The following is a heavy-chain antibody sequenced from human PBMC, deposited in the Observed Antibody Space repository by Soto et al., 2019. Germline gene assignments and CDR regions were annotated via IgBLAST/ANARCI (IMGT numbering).Heavy chain of an antibody. Sequence: QVQLVQSGAEVKKPGSSVSVSCKSSRGTFTTDAISWVRQAPGQGLEWMGVIIPVFGPPTYAQKFQGRLTITADESTTTAPLELRNLRSEDTAIYYCARGGHNSGWYRTFDFWGQGTLVTVSS. J-gene: IGHJ4*02. CDR1: RGTFTTDA. D-gene: IGHD6-13*01. CDR2: IIPVFGPP. V-gene: IGHV1-69*01. CDR3: ARGGHNSGWYRTFDF.